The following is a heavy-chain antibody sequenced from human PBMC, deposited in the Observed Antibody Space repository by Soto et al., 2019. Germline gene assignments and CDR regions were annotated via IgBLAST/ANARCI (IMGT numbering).Heavy chain of an antibody. D-gene: IGHD2-2*01. CDR2: ISSDGRDE. V-gene: IGHV3-30*18. J-gene: IGHJ4*02. CDR3: AKDRRAPAVYYFDY. Sequence: PGGSLRLSCTAYGFIFSDYAMDWVRQAPGKGLEWVAVISSDGRDEHHADSVKGRFTISRDNSKNTLYLQMNSLRVDDTAVYYCAKDRRAPAVYYFDYWGQGTLVTVSS. CDR1: GFIFSDYA.